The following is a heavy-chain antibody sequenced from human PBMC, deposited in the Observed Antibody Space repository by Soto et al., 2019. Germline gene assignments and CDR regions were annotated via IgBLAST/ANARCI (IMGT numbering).Heavy chain of an antibody. Sequence: QVQLVQSGAEVKKPGSSVKVSCKASGGTFSSYAISWVRQDPGQGLEWMGGIIPIFGTANYAQKFQGRVTITADESTSTAYMELSSLRSEDTAVYYWSRETGTNRVVDYWGQGTLVTVSS. J-gene: IGHJ4*02. D-gene: IGHD1-1*01. CDR3: SRETGTNRVVDY. CDR2: IIPIFGTA. V-gene: IGHV1-69*01. CDR1: GGTFSSYA.